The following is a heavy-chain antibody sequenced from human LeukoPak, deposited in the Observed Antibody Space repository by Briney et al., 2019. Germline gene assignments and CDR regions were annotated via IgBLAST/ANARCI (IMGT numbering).Heavy chain of an antibody. D-gene: IGHD3-9*01. Sequence: SQTLSLTCTVSGGSISSGGYYWSWIRQHPGKGLEWIGYIYYSGSTYYNPSLESRVTISVDTSKNQFSLKLSSVTAADTAVYYCARGHYDILTGYYPPDYWGQGTLVTVSS. CDR3: ARGHYDILTGYYPPDY. V-gene: IGHV4-31*03. CDR1: GGSISSGGYY. J-gene: IGHJ4*02. CDR2: IYYSGST.